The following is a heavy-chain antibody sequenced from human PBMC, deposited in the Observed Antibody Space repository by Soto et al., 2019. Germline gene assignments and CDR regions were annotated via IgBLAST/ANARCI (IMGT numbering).Heavy chain of an antibody. J-gene: IGHJ4*02. V-gene: IGHV3-33*01. CDR3: AGGGDFDY. D-gene: IGHD3-16*01. CDR2: IWYDGSNK. Sequence: QVQLVESGGGVVQPGRSLRLSCAASGFTFSSYGMHWVRQAPGKGLEWVAVIWYDGSNKYYADSVKGRFTISRDNSKNTVYLQMNSLRAEDTAVYSCAGGGDFDYWGQGTLVTVSS. CDR1: GFTFSSYG.